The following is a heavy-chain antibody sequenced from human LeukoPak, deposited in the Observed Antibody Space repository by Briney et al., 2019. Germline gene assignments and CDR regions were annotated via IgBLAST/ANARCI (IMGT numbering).Heavy chain of an antibody. J-gene: IGHJ4*02. CDR1: GYTFTSYD. CDR3: ARGPRGIAAAGTLRFDY. V-gene: IGHV1-8*01. CDR2: MNPNSGNT. D-gene: IGHD6-13*01. Sequence: ASVKVSCKASGYTFTSYDINWVRQATGQGLEWMGWMNPNSGNTGYAQKFQGRVTMTRNTSISTAYMELSSLRSEDTAVYYCARGPRGIAAAGTLRFDYWGQGTLVTVSS.